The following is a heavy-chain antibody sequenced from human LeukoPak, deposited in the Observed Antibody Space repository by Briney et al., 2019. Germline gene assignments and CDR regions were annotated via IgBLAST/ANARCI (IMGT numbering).Heavy chain of an antibody. J-gene: IGHJ4*02. CDR2: ISAYNGNT. V-gene: IGHV1-18*01. Sequence: ASVKVSCKASGGTFSSYAISWVRQAPGQGLEWMGWISAYNGNTNYAQKLQGRVTMTTDTSTSTAYMELRSLRSDDTAVYYCARDALDDYVWGSYRYSDYWGQGTLVTVSS. CDR1: GGTFSSYA. D-gene: IGHD3-16*02. CDR3: ARDALDDYVWGSYRYSDY.